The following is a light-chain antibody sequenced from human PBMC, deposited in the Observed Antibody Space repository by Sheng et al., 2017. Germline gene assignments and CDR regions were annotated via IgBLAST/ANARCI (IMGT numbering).Light chain of an antibody. V-gene: IGKV1-17*01. CDR3: LQHNYYPLT. CDR2: VAS. CDR1: QSISSY. Sequence: DIQMTQSPSSLSASVGDRVTITCRAGQSISSYLNWYQQKPGKAPKRLIYVASSLQSGVPSRFSGSGSGTEFTLTISSLQPEDVATYYCLQHNYYPLTFGGGTKVEIK. J-gene: IGKJ4*01.